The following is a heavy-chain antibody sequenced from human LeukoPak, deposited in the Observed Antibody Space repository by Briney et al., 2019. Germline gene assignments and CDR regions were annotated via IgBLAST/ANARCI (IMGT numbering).Heavy chain of an antibody. V-gene: IGHV1-2*02. CDR3: ARERGYYFDY. CDR2: INPNSGGT. Sequence: ASVKVSYKASGYTFTSYDINWVRQAPGQGLEWMGWINPNSGGTNYAQKFQGRVTMTRDTSISTAYMELSRLRSDDTAVYYCARERGYYFDYWGQGTLVTVSS. J-gene: IGHJ4*02. D-gene: IGHD3-10*01. CDR1: GYTFTSYD.